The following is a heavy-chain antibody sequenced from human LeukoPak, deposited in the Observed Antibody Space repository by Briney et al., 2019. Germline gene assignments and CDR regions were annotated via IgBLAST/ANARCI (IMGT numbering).Heavy chain of an antibody. CDR2: IYYSGRT. V-gene: IGHV4-39*01. Sequence: PSETLSLTCTVSGDSISSSSYYWGWIRQSPGKGLEWIGSIYYSGRTYYNPSLKSRVTISGDTSKNQFSLKLSSVTAADTAVYYCCRGPYCSSTNCYFPINNWFDPWGQGTLVTVSS. D-gene: IGHD2-2*01. CDR1: GDSISSSSYY. J-gene: IGHJ5*02. CDR3: CRGPYCSSTNCYFPINNWFDP.